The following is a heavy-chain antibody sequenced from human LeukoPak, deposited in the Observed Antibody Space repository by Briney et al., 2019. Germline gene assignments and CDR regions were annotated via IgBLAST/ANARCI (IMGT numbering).Heavy chain of an antibody. D-gene: IGHD3-9*01. J-gene: IGHJ4*02. CDR2: ISQDGGYK. CDR1: GFTFTSTW. CDR3: TTPTGYYPFDY. V-gene: IGHV3-7*01. Sequence: GGSLRLSCAASGFTFTSTWMSWVRQAPGKGLEWLGHISQDGGYKNSVDSVKGRFTISRDNAKNSLYLEMNSLRVEDTAVYYCTTPTGYYPFDYCGQGTLVTVSS.